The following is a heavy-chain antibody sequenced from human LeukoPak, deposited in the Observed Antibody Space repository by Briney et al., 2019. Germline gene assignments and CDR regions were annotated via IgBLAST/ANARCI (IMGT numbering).Heavy chain of an antibody. V-gene: IGHV4-59*01. CDR1: GGSISSYY. D-gene: IGHD2-2*01. Sequence: SETLSLTCTVSGGSISSYYWNWIRQSPGKGLEWIGYIYYSGNTNYNPSLKSRVTISVDTSKNQFSLKLSSVTAADTAVYYCARLNDCSSTSCYPRPHWFDPWGQGTLVTVSS. CDR2: IYYSGNT. J-gene: IGHJ5*02. CDR3: ARLNDCSSTSCYPRPHWFDP.